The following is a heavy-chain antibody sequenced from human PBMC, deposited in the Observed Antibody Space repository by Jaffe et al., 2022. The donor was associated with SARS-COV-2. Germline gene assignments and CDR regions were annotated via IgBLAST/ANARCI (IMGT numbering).Heavy chain of an antibody. D-gene: IGHD6-13*01. CDR3: AKPTYSRQDYYYYYGMDV. V-gene: IGHV3-23*01. J-gene: IGHJ6*02. Sequence: EVQLLESGGGLVQPGGSLRLSCAASGFTFSSYAMSWVRQAPGKGLEWVSAISGSGGSTYYADSVKGRFTISRDNSKNTLYLQMNSLRAEDTAVYYCAKPTYSRQDYYYYYGMDVWGQGTTVTVSS. CDR1: GFTFSSYA. CDR2: ISGSGGST.